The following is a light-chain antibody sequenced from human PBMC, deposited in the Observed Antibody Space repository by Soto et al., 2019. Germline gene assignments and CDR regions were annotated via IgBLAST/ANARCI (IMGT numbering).Light chain of an antibody. CDR2: GAS. CDR3: QQYGSSPKIT. V-gene: IGKV3-20*01. CDR1: QSVSSSY. J-gene: IGKJ4*01. Sequence: EIVLTQSPGTLSLSPGERATLSCRASQSVSSSYLAWYQQKPGQAPRLLIYGASSRATGIPDRFSGSGSGTDFTLTISRLEPEDFAGYYGQQYGSSPKITFGGGTKVEIK.